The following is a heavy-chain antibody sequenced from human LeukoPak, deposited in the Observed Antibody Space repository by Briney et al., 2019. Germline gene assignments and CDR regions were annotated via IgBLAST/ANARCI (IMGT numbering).Heavy chain of an antibody. V-gene: IGHV3-30*02. Sequence: GGSLRLSCAASGFTFSSYGMHWVRQAPGKGLEWVSFIRYDGSNKYYADSVKGRFTISRDNSKNTLYLQMNSLRAEDTAVYYCAKARNYYDSSGSYLDYWGQGTLVTVSS. CDR3: AKARNYYDSSGSYLDY. CDR2: IRYDGSNK. D-gene: IGHD3-22*01. CDR1: GFTFSSYG. J-gene: IGHJ4*02.